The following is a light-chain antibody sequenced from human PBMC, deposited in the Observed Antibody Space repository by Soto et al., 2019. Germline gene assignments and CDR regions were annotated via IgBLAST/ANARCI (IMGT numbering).Light chain of an antibody. J-gene: IGLJ2*01. V-gene: IGLV2-14*01. CDR3: SSYTSSSTLL. CDR2: DVS. CDR1: SSDVGGYNY. Sequence: QSALTQPASVSGSPGQSITISCTGTSSDVGGYNYVSWYQQHPGKAPKLMIFDVSNRRSGVSNRFSGSKSGNTASLTISGLQAEDEAHYYCSSYTSSSTLLFGGGTKLTVL.